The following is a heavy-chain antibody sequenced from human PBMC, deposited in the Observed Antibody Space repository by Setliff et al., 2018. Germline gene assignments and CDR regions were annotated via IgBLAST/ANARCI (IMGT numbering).Heavy chain of an antibody. Sequence: ASVKVSCKASGGTFRTDGFNWVRQAPGQGPEWIGIINIGGGSTSYAQKFEDRVSMTRDTSTSTVYLEVTSLRSEDTAVYYCARAGMASVNRKGVLEYWGQGTLVTVSS. CDR2: INIGGGST. J-gene: IGHJ1*01. CDR3: ARAGMASVNRKGVLEY. CDR1: GGTFRTDG. V-gene: IGHV1-46*01. D-gene: IGHD3-10*01.